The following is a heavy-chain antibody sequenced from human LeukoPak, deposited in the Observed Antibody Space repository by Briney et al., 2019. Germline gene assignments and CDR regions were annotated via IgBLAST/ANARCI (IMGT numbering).Heavy chain of an antibody. D-gene: IGHD2-15*01. CDR3: ARDVYCSAGNCYRH. Sequence: PGGSLRLSCTASGFTVSTNYMSWVRQAPGKGLEWVSVVFSDGSTYYADSVKGRFTISRDNSKNTLYLQMNSLRAEDAAVYYCARDVYCSAGNCYRHWGQGTLVTVSS. J-gene: IGHJ1*01. V-gene: IGHV3-53*01. CDR1: GFTVSTNY. CDR2: VFSDGST.